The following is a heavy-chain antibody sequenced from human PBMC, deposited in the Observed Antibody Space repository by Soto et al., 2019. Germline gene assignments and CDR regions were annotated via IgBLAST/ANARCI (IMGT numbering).Heavy chain of an antibody. CDR2: IYYSGST. V-gene: IGHV4-30-4*01. CDR3: ARERPDGARHDP. CDR1: GGSISSGDYY. Sequence: QVQLQESGPGLVKPSQTLSLTCTVSGGSISSGDYYWSSIRQPPGKGLEWIWYIYYSGSTYYNPSLKSRVTRSVDTSKHQFSLKLSSVTAADTAVYYCARERPDGARHDPWGQGTLVTVSS. D-gene: IGHD6-6*01. J-gene: IGHJ5*02.